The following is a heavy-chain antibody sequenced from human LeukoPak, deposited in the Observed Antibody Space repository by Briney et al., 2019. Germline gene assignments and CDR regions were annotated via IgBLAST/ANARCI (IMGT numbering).Heavy chain of an antibody. CDR1: GGTFSSYA. D-gene: IGHD5-24*01. Sequence: SVKVSRKASGGTFSSYAISWVRQAPGQGLEWMGGIIPIFGTANYAQKFQGRVTITADESTSTAHMELSSLRSEDTAVYYCARDQDGYSHFDYWGQGTLVTVSS. V-gene: IGHV1-69*13. CDR2: IIPIFGTA. CDR3: ARDQDGYSHFDY. J-gene: IGHJ4*02.